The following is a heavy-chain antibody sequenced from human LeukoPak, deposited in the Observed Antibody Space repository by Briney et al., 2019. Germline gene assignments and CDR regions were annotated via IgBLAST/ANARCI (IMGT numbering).Heavy chain of an antibody. J-gene: IGHJ4*02. CDR3: ARQSKRSRRITMVRGVNGDFGVFDY. Sequence: SETLSLTCAVYGGSFSGYYWSWIRQPPGKGLEWIGEINHSGSTNYNPYLKSRVTISVDTSKNQFSLKLSSVTAADTAVYYCARQSKRSRRITMVRGVNGDFGVFDYWGQGTLVTVSS. CDR2: INHSGST. D-gene: IGHD3-10*01. V-gene: IGHV4-34*01. CDR1: GGSFSGYY.